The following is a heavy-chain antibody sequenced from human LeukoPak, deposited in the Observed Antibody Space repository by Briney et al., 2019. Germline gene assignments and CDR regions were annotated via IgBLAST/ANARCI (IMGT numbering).Heavy chain of an antibody. V-gene: IGHV4-4*07. CDR2: IYTSGTT. CDR1: GGSISNYY. J-gene: IGHJ4*02. Sequence: SETLSLTCTVSGGSISNYYWSWIRQPAGKGLEWVGRIYTSGTTHYNPSLKSRVTMSVDTSKNQFSLNLSSVTAADTAVYYCARFSSIAAAFDYWGLGTLVTVSS. CDR3: ARFSSIAAAFDY. D-gene: IGHD6-13*01.